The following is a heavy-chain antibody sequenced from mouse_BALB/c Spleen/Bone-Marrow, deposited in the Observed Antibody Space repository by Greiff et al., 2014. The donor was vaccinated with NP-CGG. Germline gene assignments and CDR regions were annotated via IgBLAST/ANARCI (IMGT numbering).Heavy chain of an antibody. CDR2: INPNSGDS. Sequence: DVHLVESGPELVKPGASVTMSCKASGYTFTDYYMKWVKQNHGKSLEWIGDINPNSGDSFYNQKFKGKATLTVDKSSSTAYMQHNNLTSEDSAVYYCAKSRYRTYWGQGTTLTVSS. V-gene: IGHV1-26*01. D-gene: IGHD2-14*01. CDR1: GYTFTDYY. CDR3: AKSRYRTY. J-gene: IGHJ2*01.